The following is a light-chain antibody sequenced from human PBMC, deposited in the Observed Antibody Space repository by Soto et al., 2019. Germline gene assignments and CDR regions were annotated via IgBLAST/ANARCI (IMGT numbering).Light chain of an antibody. J-gene: IGKJ4*01. CDR1: QTVYNN. Sequence: IVMTQSPATLSVSPGERGTLSCRASQTVYNNLAWYQQKPGQAPRLLIYAASTRATGFPARFSGSGFGTEFTLTISSLQSEDSAVYYCQQYTAWPLTFGGGTKVEIK. CDR3: QQYTAWPLT. CDR2: AAS. V-gene: IGKV3-15*01.